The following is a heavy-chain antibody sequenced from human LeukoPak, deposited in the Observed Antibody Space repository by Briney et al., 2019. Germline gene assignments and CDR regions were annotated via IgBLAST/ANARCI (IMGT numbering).Heavy chain of an antibody. CDR3: ARRGRWLRFGGDFDY. Sequence: SETLSLTCAVYGGSFSGYYWSWIRQPPGKGLEWIGEINHSGSTNYNPSLKSRVTISVDTSKNQFSLKLSSVTAADTAVYYCARRGRWLRFGGDFDYWGQGTLVTVSS. CDR2: INHSGST. J-gene: IGHJ4*02. V-gene: IGHV4-34*01. D-gene: IGHD5-12*01. CDR1: GGSFSGYY.